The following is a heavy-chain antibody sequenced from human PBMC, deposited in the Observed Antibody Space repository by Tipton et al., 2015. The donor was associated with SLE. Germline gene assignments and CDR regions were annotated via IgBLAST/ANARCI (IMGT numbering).Heavy chain of an antibody. D-gene: IGHD6-13*01. Sequence: TLSLTFAVYGGSFSGYYWSWIRQPPGKGLEWIGEINHSGSTNYNPSLKSRVTISVDTSKNQFSLKLSSVTAADTAVYYCARGAAAHDYWGQGTLVTVSS. CDR1: GGSFSGYY. CDR3: ARGAAAHDY. V-gene: IGHV4-34*01. CDR2: INHSGST. J-gene: IGHJ4*02.